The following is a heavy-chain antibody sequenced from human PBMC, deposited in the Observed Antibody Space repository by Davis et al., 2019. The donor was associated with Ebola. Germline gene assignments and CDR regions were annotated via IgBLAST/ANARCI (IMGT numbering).Heavy chain of an antibody. Sequence: SSVKVSCKASVCTFSSYASIWVRQAPGQGLEWMGGSIPRFDTANYAQRFQGRVTITADESRSTAYMELSSLRSEDTAVYYCAKDRYYGNNPLYYESETWGQGTLVTVSS. CDR2: SIPRFDTA. D-gene: IGHD3-10*01. V-gene: IGHV1-69*13. J-gene: IGHJ5*02. CDR3: AKDRYYGNNPLYYESET. CDR1: VCTFSSYA.